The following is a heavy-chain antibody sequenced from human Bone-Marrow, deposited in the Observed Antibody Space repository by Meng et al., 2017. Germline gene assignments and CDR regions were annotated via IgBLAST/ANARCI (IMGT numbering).Heavy chain of an antibody. Sequence: ASVKVSCKASGYTFTSYGISWVRQAPGQGLEWMGIINPSGGSTSYAQKFQGRVTMTRDTSTSTVYMELSSLRSEDTAVYYCATDYYDSSGLADYWGQGTLVTVSS. CDR3: ATDYYDSSGLADY. CDR2: INPSGGST. V-gene: IGHV1-46*01. CDR1: GYTFTSYG. D-gene: IGHD3-22*01. J-gene: IGHJ4*02.